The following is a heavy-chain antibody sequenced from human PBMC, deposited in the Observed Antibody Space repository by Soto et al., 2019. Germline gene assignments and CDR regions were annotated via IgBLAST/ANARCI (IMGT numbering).Heavy chain of an antibody. V-gene: IGHV4-4*02. CDR3: ARHTAVLRTRGFDY. D-gene: IGHD5-18*01. CDR2: IYHSRTT. CDR1: GASISDNW. J-gene: IGHJ4*02. Sequence: QVQLQKSGPGLVKPSGTLSLTCAVSGASISDNWWSWFRQPPGKGLEWIGEIYHSRTTHYNPAVLSRVCISVDKSKNHFCLNLNSVTAADTAVYYFARHTAVLRTRGFDYWGLGTLVTVSS.